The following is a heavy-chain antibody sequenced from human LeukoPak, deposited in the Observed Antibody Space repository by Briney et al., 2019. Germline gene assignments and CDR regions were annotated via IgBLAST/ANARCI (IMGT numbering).Heavy chain of an antibody. CDR2: IKQDGSEK. J-gene: IGHJ4*02. CDR3: SKEQGVTTVTNPFDY. Sequence: GGSLRLSCAASGFTLSSYWMSWVRQALGKGLEWVANIKQDGSEKYYVDSVKGRFTISRDNAKNSLYLQMNSLRAEDTAVYYCSKEQGVTTVTNPFDYWGQGTLVTVSS. D-gene: IGHD4-17*01. CDR1: GFTLSSYW. V-gene: IGHV3-7*01.